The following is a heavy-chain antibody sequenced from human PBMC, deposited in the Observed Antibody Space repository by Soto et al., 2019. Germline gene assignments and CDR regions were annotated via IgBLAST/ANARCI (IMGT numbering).Heavy chain of an antibody. CDR1: GCTFSSYG. CDR3: ARDGSGDRHAFDI. V-gene: IGHV3-33*01. J-gene: IGHJ3*02. D-gene: IGHD3-10*01. CDR2: IWYDGSNK. Sequence: GGSLRLSCAASGCTFSSYGMHWVRQAPGKGLEWVAVIWYDGSNKYYADSVKGRFTISRDNSKNTLYLQMNSLRVEDTAVYYCARDGSGDRHAFDIWGQGTMVTVSS.